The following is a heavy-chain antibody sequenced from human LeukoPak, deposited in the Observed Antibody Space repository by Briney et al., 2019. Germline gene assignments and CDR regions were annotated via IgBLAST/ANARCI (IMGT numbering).Heavy chain of an antibody. CDR2: ISAYNGDT. CDR1: GYTFTNYG. Sequence: ASVKVSCKASGYTFTNYGITWVRQAPGQGLEWMGWISAYNGDTNYAQRFQGRITMTTDTSTTTAYMELRSLRSDDTAVYYCATGVFIVGATGGAFDIWGQGTMVTVSS. CDR3: ATGVFIVGATGGAFDI. J-gene: IGHJ3*02. D-gene: IGHD1-26*01. V-gene: IGHV1-18*01.